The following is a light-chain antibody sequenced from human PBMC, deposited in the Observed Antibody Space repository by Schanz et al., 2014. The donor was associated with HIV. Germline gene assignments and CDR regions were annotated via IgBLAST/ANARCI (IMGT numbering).Light chain of an antibody. V-gene: IGKV1-39*01. CDR2: DGS. Sequence: DIQMTQSPASLSAFLGARVTITCRASENVNTYVNWYQHKPGKAPNLLMYDGSTPQSGVPSRFSGRGSGTDFTLTISSLQPEDSATYYCQQGHKFPLTFGGGTKVEIE. CDR3: QQGHKFPLT. CDR1: ENVNTY. J-gene: IGKJ4*01.